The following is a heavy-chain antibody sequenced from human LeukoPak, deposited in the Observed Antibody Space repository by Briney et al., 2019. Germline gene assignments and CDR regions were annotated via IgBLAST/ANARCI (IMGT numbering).Heavy chain of an antibody. D-gene: IGHD2-8*01. J-gene: IGHJ6*03. Sequence: ASVKVSCKASGYTFTSYDINWVRQATGQGLEWMGWMNPNSGNTGYAQKFQGRVTMTRDMSTSTVYMELSSLRSEDTAVYYCARDPLVLMVYAAKSASAVTYYYYYYMDVWGKGTTVTVSS. V-gene: IGHV1-8*01. CDR1: GYTFTSYD. CDR3: ARDPLVLMVYAAKSASAVTYYYYYYMDV. CDR2: MNPNSGNT.